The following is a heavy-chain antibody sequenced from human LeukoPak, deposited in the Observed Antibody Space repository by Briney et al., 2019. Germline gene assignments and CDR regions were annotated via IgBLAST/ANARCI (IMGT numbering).Heavy chain of an antibody. J-gene: IGHJ4*02. CDR3: ATTRRYDYVWGSYRYHFDY. V-gene: IGHV1-24*01. Sequence: ASVKVSCKVSGYTLTELSMHWVRQAPGKGLEWMGGFDPEDGETIYAQKFQGRVTMTEDTSTDTAYMELSSLRSEDTAVYYCATTRRYDYVWGSYRYHFDYWGQGTLVTVSS. D-gene: IGHD3-16*02. CDR2: FDPEDGET. CDR1: GYTLTELS.